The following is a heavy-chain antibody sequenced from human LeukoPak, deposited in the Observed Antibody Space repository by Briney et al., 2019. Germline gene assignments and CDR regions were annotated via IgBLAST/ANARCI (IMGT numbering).Heavy chain of an antibody. Sequence: TSVKVSCKASGFTFTSSAMQWVRQARGQRLEWIGWIVVGSGNTNYAQKFQERVTITRDMSTSTAYMELRSLRSDDTAVYYCARDLSTVRGVITRLDYWGQGTLVTVSS. CDR3: ARDLSTVRGVITRLDY. D-gene: IGHD3-10*01. CDR1: GFTFTSSA. CDR2: IVVGSGNT. V-gene: IGHV1-58*02. J-gene: IGHJ4*02.